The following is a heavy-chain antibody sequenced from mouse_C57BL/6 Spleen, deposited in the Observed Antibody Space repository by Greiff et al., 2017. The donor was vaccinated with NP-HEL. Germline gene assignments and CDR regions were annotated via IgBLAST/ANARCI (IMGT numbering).Heavy chain of an antibody. Sequence: VQLQQSGPELVKPGASVKISCKASGYAFSSSWMNWVKQRPGKGLEWIGRIYPGDGDTNYNGKFKGKATLTADKSSSTAYMQLSSLTSEDSAVYFCARDDDYDRTWFAYWGQGTLVTVSA. CDR2: IYPGDGDT. V-gene: IGHV1-82*01. D-gene: IGHD2-4*01. J-gene: IGHJ3*01. CDR1: GYAFSSSW. CDR3: ARDDDYDRTWFAY.